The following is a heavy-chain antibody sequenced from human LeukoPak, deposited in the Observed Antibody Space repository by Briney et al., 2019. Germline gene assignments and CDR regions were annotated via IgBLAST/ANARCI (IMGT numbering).Heavy chain of an antibody. CDR2: IKQDGTER. J-gene: IGHJ4*02. CDR3: GREHVAVDY. D-gene: IGHD3-16*01. Sequence: GSLRLSCEASGFTFSSYWMSWVRQTPGKGLEWVANIKQDGTERYYGDSVKGRFTISRDNAKRSLYLQMTSLRAEDTAVYYCGREHVAVDYWGQGTLVPVSS. V-gene: IGHV3-7*01. CDR1: GFTFSSYW.